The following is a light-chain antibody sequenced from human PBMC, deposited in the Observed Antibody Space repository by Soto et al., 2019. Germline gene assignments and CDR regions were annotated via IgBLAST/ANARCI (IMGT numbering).Light chain of an antibody. J-gene: IGLJ3*02. V-gene: IGLV2-14*01. CDR1: SSGVGGYNY. CDR3: SSYAAYNKWM. Sequence: QSALTQPASVSGSPGQSITISCTGTSSGVGGYNYVSWYQQHPGKAPRLMIFEVSNRPSGVSNRFSGSKSGNTASLTISGLQAEDEADYYCSSYAAYNKWMFGGGTKLTVL. CDR2: EVS.